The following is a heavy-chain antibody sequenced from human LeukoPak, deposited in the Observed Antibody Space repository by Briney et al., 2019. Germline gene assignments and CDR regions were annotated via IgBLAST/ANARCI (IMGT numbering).Heavy chain of an antibody. V-gene: IGHV4-30-4*08. D-gene: IGHD3-10*01. CDR3: ATLNYYGSNGFYAFDI. CDR2: IYYSGST. Sequence: SETLSLTCTVSGGSISSGDYYWSWIRQPPGKGLEWIGYIYYSGSTYYNPSLKSRVTISVDKSKNQFSLKLSSVTAADTAVYYCATLNYYGSNGFYAFDIWGQGTMVTVSS. CDR1: GGSISSGDYY. J-gene: IGHJ3*02.